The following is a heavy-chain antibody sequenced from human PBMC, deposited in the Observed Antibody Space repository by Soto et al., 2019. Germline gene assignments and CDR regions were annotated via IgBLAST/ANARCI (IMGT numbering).Heavy chain of an antibody. CDR2: LSGSGDTT. J-gene: IGHJ6*02. Sequence: GGSLRLSCAASGFTFSSYGMNWVRQAPGKGLEWVSALSGSGDTTYYADSVRGRFSISRDNSKNTLYLQMSSLRGEDTAVYYCAKGTQFFYYYAMDVRGQGTTVTVSS. CDR3: AKGTQFFYYYAMDV. CDR1: GFTFSSYG. V-gene: IGHV3-23*01.